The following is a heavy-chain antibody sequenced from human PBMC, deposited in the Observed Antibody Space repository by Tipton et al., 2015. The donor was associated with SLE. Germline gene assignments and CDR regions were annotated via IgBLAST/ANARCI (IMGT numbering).Heavy chain of an antibody. V-gene: IGHV4-4*02. CDR2: IYHRGAT. CDR3: ARDLASYYGVDV. D-gene: IGHD3-3*02. Sequence: TLSLTCAVSGGSIRSETWWSWVRQPPGKGLEWIGEIYHRGATNYNPSLKSRGTISLDKSRNQFSLRLTSVTAADTAVYYCARDLASYYGVDVWGQGTTVTVSS. CDR1: GGSIRSETW. J-gene: IGHJ6*02.